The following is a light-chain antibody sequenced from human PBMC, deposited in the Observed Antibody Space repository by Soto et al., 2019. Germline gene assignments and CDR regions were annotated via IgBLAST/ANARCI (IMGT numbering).Light chain of an antibody. J-gene: IGKJ2*01. CDR1: QSFTSTS. CDR3: QQYGSTPPYT. V-gene: IGKV3-20*01. Sequence: EIVLTQSPGTLSLSPGERATLSCRASQSFTSTSLAWYQQKPGQAPRLLISGASRRAAGIPDRFSGSGSGTDFTLTISRLEPEDSAVYFCQQYGSTPPYTFGQGTKLEI. CDR2: GAS.